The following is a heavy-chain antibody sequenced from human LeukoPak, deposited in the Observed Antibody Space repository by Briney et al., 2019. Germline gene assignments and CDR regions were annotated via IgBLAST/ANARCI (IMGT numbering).Heavy chain of an antibody. CDR1: GYTFTGYY. D-gene: IGHD3-3*01. J-gene: IGHJ6*02. Sequence: ASVKVSCKASGYTFTGYYMHWVRQAPGQGLEWMGWINPNSGGTNYAQKFQGRVTMTRDTSISTAYMELSSLRSEDTAVYYCARGLFSYDFWSGYYFNWRPHYYYYGMDVWGQGTTVTVSS. V-gene: IGHV1-2*02. CDR2: INPNSGGT. CDR3: ARGLFSYDFWSGYYFNWRPHYYYYGMDV.